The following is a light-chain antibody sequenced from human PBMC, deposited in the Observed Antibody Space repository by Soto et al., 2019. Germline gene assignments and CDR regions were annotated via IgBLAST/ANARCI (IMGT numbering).Light chain of an antibody. V-gene: IGKV3-15*01. CDR3: QQSINWPYT. CDR1: QSVSHN. CDR2: GAS. J-gene: IGKJ2*01. Sequence: EILMTQSPATLSVSPGERATLSCRASQSVSHNLAWYQQKPGQAPRLLFYGASIRAIGIPARFSGSGSGTEFTLTISSLQSEDFAIYYCQQSINWPYTFGQGTKLEIK.